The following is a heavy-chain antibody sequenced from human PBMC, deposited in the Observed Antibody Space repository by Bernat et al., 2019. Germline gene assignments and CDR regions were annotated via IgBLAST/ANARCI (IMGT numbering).Heavy chain of an antibody. CDR1: GGSISSSSYY. D-gene: IGHD3-22*01. V-gene: IGHV4-39*01. CDR3: ARLYYDSSGYYWFDP. Sequence: QVQLQESGPGLVKPSETLSLTCAVSGGSISSSSYYWGWIRQPPGKGLEWIASIYFSGSTYYNPSLKSRVNLSVDTSKNQFSLRLSSVTATDTAVYYCARLYYDSSGYYWFDPWGQGTLVTVSS. J-gene: IGHJ5*02. CDR2: IYFSGST.